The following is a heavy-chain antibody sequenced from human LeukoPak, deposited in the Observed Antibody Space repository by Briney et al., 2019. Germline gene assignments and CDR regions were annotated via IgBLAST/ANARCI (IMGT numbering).Heavy chain of an antibody. CDR1: GYTFTGYY. V-gene: IGHV1-2*02. Sequence: ASVKVSCKASGYTFTGYYMHWVRQARGQGLEWMGWINPNSGGTNYAQKFQGRVTMTRDTSISTAYMELSRLRSDDTAVYYCARDQIAAAGNAFDIWGQGTMVTVSS. CDR3: ARDQIAAAGNAFDI. D-gene: IGHD6-13*01. CDR2: INPNSGGT. J-gene: IGHJ3*02.